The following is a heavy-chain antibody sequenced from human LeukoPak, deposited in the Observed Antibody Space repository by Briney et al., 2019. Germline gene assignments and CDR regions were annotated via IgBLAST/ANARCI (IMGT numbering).Heavy chain of an antibody. J-gene: IGHJ4*02. CDR2: ISYDGSNK. V-gene: IGHV3-30*18. CDR3: VKDPGSTVTTSDY. Sequence: GRSLRLSCAASGFTFSSYGMHWVRQAPGKGLEWVAVISYDGSNKYYADSVKGRFTISRDNSKNTLYLQMNSLRAEDTAVYYCVKDPGSTVTTSDYWGQGTLVTVSS. D-gene: IGHD4-17*01. CDR1: GFTFSSYG.